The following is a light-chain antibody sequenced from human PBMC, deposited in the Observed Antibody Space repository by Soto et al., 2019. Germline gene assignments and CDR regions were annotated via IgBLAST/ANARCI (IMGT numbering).Light chain of an antibody. J-gene: IGKJ5*01. V-gene: IGKV3-20*01. Sequence: EIVLTQSPGTLSLSPGERATLYCGAIQTVTSNYLAWYQQKPGQAPRLLIFGASIRVTGIPDRFIGSGSGTDFTLTISSLQSEDFAVYYCQQYNNWPPVTFGQGTRLEIK. CDR1: QTVTSNY. CDR3: QQYNNWPPVT. CDR2: GAS.